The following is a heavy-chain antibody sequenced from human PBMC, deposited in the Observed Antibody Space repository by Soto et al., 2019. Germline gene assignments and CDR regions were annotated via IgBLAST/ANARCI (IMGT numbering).Heavy chain of an antibody. CDR3: ARDPYKGSPSGEDWFDP. CDR1: GGTFSSYA. D-gene: IGHD2-2*01. Sequence: GASVKVSCKASGGTFSSYAISWVRQAPGQGLEWMGGITPIFGTANYAQKFQGRVTITADESTSTAYMELSSLRSEDTAVYYCARDPYKGSPSGEDWFDPWGQGTLVTVSS. V-gene: IGHV1-69*13. CDR2: ITPIFGTA. J-gene: IGHJ5*02.